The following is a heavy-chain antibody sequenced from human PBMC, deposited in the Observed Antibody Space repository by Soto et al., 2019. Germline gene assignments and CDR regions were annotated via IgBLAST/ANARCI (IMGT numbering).Heavy chain of an antibody. Sequence: PGESLKITCKGSGYSFTSYWIGWVRQMPGKGLEWMGIIYPGDSDTRYSPSFQGQVTISADKSISTAYLQWSSLKASDTAMYYCARRAVSGSYFGGMDVWGQGTTVTVSS. CDR2: IYPGDSDT. D-gene: IGHD1-26*01. CDR3: ARRAVSGSYFGGMDV. CDR1: GYSFTSYW. J-gene: IGHJ6*02. V-gene: IGHV5-51*01.